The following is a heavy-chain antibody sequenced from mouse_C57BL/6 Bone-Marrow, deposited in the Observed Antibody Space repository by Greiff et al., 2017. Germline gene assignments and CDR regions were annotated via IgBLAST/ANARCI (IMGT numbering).Heavy chain of an antibody. CDR2: FHPYNDDT. Sequence: VQGVESGAELVKPGASVKMSCKSSGYTFTTYPIAWMKQTHGKSLEWIGHFHPYNDDTKYNEKFKGKATLTVEKSSNTVYLELSRLTSDDSAVYYCARSSTFFYYFDYWGQGTTLTVSS. J-gene: IGHJ2*01. D-gene: IGHD5-1*01. CDR1: GYTFTTYP. V-gene: IGHV1-47*01. CDR3: ARSSTFFYYFDY.